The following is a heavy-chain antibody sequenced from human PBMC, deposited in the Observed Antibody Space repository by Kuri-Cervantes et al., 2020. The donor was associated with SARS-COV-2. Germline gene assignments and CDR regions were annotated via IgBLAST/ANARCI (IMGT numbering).Heavy chain of an antibody. V-gene: IGHV4-59*01. CDR3: ARVRDIVLMVYAIRGWFDP. CDR1: GGSFSGYY. Sequence: SETLSLTCAVYGGSFSGYYWSWIRQPPGKGLEWIGYIYYSGSTNYNPSLKSRVTISVDTSKNQFSLKLSSVTAADTAVYYCARVRDIVLMVYAIRGWFDPWGQGTLVTVSS. D-gene: IGHD2-8*01. CDR2: IYYSGST. J-gene: IGHJ5*02.